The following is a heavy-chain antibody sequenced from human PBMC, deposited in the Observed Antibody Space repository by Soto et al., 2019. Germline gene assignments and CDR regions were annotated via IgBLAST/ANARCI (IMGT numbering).Heavy chain of an antibody. D-gene: IGHD1-26*01. V-gene: IGHV4-39*01. J-gene: IGHJ5*02. CDR3: ARGDSGSYNNWFDA. CDR2: IYYSGST. CDR1: MSSSGYY. Sequence: ETLSLTCTVSMSSSGYYWGWIRQPPGKGLEWIGSIYYSGSTFYNPSLKSRVTLSIDTSRNQFSLKLSSVTAADSAVYYCARGDSGSYNNWFDAWGQGTLVTVSS.